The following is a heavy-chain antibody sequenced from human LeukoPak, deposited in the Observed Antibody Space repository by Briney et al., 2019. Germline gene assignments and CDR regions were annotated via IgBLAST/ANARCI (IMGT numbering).Heavy chain of an antibody. CDR3: ARALEEYQLPQRDYYYYYMDV. V-gene: IGHV4-59*01. Sequence: GSLRLSCAVSGLTFSSYWMSWIRQPPGKGLEWIGYIYYSGSINYNPSLKSRVTISVDTSKNQFSLKLSSVTTADTAVYYCARALEEYQLPQRDYYYYYMDVWGKGTTVTVSS. D-gene: IGHD2-2*01. CDR2: IYYSGSI. CDR1: GLTFSSYW. J-gene: IGHJ6*03.